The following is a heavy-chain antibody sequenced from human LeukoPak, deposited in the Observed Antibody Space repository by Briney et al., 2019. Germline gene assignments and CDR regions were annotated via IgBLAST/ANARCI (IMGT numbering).Heavy chain of an antibody. V-gene: IGHV4-31*03. Sequence: SETLSLTCTVSGGSISSGGYYWSWIHQHPGKGLEWIGYIYYSGSIYYNPSLKSRVTISVDTSKNQFSLKLSSVTAADTAVYYCAREGSGYSYGYYFDYWGQGTLVTVSS. CDR3: AREGSGYSYGYYFDY. CDR2: IYYSGSI. J-gene: IGHJ4*02. CDR1: GGSISSGGYY. D-gene: IGHD5-18*01.